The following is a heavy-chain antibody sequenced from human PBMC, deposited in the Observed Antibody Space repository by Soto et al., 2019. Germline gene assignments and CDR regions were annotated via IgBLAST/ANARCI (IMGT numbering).Heavy chain of an antibody. CDR3: AKAYVPAAVIYYYYMDV. CDR1: GFTFSSYA. Sequence: EVQLLESGGGLVQPGGSLRLSCAASGFTFSSYAMSWVRQAPGKGLEWVSAISGSGGSTYYADSVKGRFTISRDNSKNTLYLQMNSLRAEDTAVYYCAKAYVPAAVIYYYYMDVWGKGTTVTVSS. CDR2: ISGSGGST. D-gene: IGHD2-2*01. V-gene: IGHV3-23*01. J-gene: IGHJ6*03.